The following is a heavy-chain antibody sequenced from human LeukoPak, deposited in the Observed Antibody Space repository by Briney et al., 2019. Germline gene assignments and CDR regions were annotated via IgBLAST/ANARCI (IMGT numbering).Heavy chain of an antibody. Sequence: GGSLRLSCAASGFTFSSYWMSWVRQAPGKGLEWVANIKQDGSEKYYVDSVKGRFTISRDNAKKSLYLQVNSLRAEDTAVYYCARGFYSYGYEYYYMDVWGKGTTVTVSS. J-gene: IGHJ6*03. CDR2: IKQDGSEK. V-gene: IGHV3-7*01. CDR1: GFTFSSYW. D-gene: IGHD5-18*01. CDR3: ARGFYSYGYEYYYMDV.